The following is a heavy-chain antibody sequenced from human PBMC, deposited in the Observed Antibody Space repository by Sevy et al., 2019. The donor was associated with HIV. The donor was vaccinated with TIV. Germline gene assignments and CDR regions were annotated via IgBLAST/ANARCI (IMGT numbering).Heavy chain of an antibody. CDR2: IWYDGSNK. Sequence: GGSLRLSCAASGFTFSSYVMHWVRQAPGKGLEWVAVIWYDGSNKYYADSVKGRFTISRDNSKNTLYLQMNSLRAEDTAVYYCAKVEAAAGWGFYYYYYMDVWGKGTTVTVSS. CDR1: GFTFSSYV. V-gene: IGHV3-33*06. J-gene: IGHJ6*03. CDR3: AKVEAAAGWGFYYYYYMDV. D-gene: IGHD6-13*01.